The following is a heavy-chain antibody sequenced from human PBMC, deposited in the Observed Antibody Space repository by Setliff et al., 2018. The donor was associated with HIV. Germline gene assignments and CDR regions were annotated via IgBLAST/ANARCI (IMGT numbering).Heavy chain of an antibody. Sequence: LSLTCTVSGGSLSSGSFYWSWIRQPAGKGLEWIGHIYTSGSTDYNPSLKRRVSIAVDTSKNQFALKLSPVTAADPAVYYCARASTMIVVVIKGFDIWGQGTMVTVSS. CDR1: GGSLSSGSFY. CDR3: ARASTMIVVVIKGFDI. J-gene: IGHJ3*02. D-gene: IGHD3-22*01. CDR2: IYTSGST. V-gene: IGHV4-61*09.